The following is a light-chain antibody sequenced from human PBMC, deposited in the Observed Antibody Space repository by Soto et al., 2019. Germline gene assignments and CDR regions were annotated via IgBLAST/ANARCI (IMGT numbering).Light chain of an antibody. V-gene: IGKV3-20*01. CDR2: GAS. J-gene: IGKJ1*01. Sequence: EMVLTQSPGTLSLSPGERATLSCRASQSVSSSYLAWYQQKPGQAPRRLIYGASSRATGIPDRFSGSGSGTGFNLTISRLEPEDFAVYYCQQYGSSPTWTFGQGTKVEIK. CDR3: QQYGSSPTWT. CDR1: QSVSSSY.